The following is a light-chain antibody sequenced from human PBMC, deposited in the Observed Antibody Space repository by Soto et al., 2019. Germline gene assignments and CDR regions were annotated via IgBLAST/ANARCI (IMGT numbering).Light chain of an antibody. V-gene: IGLV2-8*01. CDR1: SSDVGGYNY. J-gene: IGLJ1*01. Sequence: QSALTQPTSASGSPGQSVTISCTGTSSDVGGYNYVSWYQQYPGKVPKHMVYEVNNRPSGVPDRFSGSKSGKTASLTVSGLQAEDEADYYCTSYAGGNNVFGTGTKVTVL. CDR3: TSYAGGNNV. CDR2: EVN.